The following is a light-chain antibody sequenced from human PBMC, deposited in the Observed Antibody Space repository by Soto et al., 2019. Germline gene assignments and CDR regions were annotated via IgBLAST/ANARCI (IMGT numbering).Light chain of an antibody. V-gene: IGLV1-44*01. Sequence: QSVLTQPPSASGTPGQRVTISCSGSSSNIGSNTENWCQQLPATAPKLLIYSNNQRPSGVPDRFSGSKSGTSASLSISGLQAEDEADYYCAAWDDSLNGWVFGGGTKVTVL. CDR2: SNN. CDR3: AAWDDSLNGWV. J-gene: IGLJ3*02. CDR1: SSNIGSNT.